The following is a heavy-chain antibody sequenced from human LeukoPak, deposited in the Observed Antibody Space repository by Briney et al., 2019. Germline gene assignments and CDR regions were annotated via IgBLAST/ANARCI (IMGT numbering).Heavy chain of an antibody. V-gene: IGHV4-4*07. D-gene: IGHD3-22*01. CDR2: IYSSGDT. CDR1: GGSISNYY. CDR3: VRERVGYDTSGRGPRFDC. J-gene: IGHJ4*02. Sequence: NPSETLSLTCAVSGGSISNYYWSWVRQPAGQGLEWIGRIYSSGDTNYNLSLTSRVTISVDKSKNQLSLKLSSVTPADTAVYYCVRERVGYDTSGRGPRFDCWGQGTLVTVSS.